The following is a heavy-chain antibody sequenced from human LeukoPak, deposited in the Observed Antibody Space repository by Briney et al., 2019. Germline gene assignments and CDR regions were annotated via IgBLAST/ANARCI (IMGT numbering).Heavy chain of an antibody. Sequence: SETLFLTCTVRGGSISSYYWSWIRQPPGKGLEWIGSIYYSGSTNYNPSLKSRVTISVDTSKNQFSLKLSSVTAADTAVYYCAGMDYDILTGPPYYIDVWGKGTTVTISS. CDR3: AGMDYDILTGPPYYIDV. CDR2: IYYSGST. CDR1: GGSISSYY. V-gene: IGHV4-59*01. D-gene: IGHD3-9*01. J-gene: IGHJ6*03.